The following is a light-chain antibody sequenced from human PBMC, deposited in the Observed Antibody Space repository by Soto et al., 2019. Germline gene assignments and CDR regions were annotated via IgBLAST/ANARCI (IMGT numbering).Light chain of an antibody. J-gene: IGKJ1*01. CDR1: QSISSW. V-gene: IGKV1-5*01. CDR3: HEYEIYAGWT. CDR2: DAS. Sequence: ATEKKRATITCRASQSISSWLAWYQQKPGKAPKLLIYDASTLQSGVPSRYSGSGSGTEFTLTIGNLQRVQSAPYCCHEYEIYAGWTFGDGTKVDIK.